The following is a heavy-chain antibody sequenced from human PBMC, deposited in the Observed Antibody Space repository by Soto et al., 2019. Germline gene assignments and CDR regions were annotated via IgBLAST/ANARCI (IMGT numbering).Heavy chain of an antibody. CDR1: GGTFSSYA. CDR3: ARAPGVVPATIYYYGMDV. J-gene: IGHJ6*02. V-gene: IGHV1-69*05. Sequence: ASVKVSCKASGGTFSSYAISWVRQAPGQGLEWMGGIIPIFGKTNYVQKLQGRVTMTTDTSTSTAYMELRSLRSDDTAVYYCARAPGVVPATIYYYGMDVWGLGTTVTVSS. CDR2: IIPIFGKT. D-gene: IGHD2-15*01.